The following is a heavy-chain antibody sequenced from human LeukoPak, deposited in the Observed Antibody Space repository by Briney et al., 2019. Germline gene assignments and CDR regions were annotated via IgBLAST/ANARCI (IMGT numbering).Heavy chain of an antibody. CDR3: ARTTRRSGPDAFDI. Sequence: PRGSLRLSCAASGFTFSSYGMHWVRQAPGKGLEWVAVIWYDGSNKYYADSVKGRFTISRDNSKNTLYLQMNSLRAEDTAVYYCARTTRRSGPDAFDIWGQGTMVTVSS. V-gene: IGHV3-33*08. D-gene: IGHD2-15*01. CDR1: GFTFSSYG. J-gene: IGHJ3*02. CDR2: IWYDGSNK.